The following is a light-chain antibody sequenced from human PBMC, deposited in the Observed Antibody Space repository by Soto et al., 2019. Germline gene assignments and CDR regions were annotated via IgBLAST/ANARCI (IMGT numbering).Light chain of an antibody. J-gene: IGKJ4*02. Sequence: DIPVNQAPASLLSSLSNTDTITFRSSQYSGDFLNWYQQTPGKAPKLLIFGASNLHIGVPSRFSGSGSGTEFTLTIYKLQREDFATYYCQESFVTSGKFGGGTIVDIK. CDR3: QESFVTSGK. CDR1: QYSGDF. CDR2: GAS. V-gene: IGKV1-39*01.